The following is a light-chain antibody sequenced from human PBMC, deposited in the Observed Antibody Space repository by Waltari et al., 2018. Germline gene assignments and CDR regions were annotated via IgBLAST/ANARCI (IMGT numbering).Light chain of an antibody. CDR1: QSISDY. J-gene: IGKJ5*01. V-gene: IGKV1-39*01. CDR3: QQSFSTLIT. Sequence: DIQMTQSPSSLSASVGDRITITCRASQSISDYLNWYQQKPGKAPKLLIYAASSFQSEVPPRFSGSGSGTDFTLTINNLQPEDFATYYCQQSFSTLITFGQGTRLEIK. CDR2: AAS.